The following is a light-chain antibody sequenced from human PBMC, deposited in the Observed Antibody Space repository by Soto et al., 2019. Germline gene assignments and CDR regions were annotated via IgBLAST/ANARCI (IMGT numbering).Light chain of an antibody. J-gene: IGLJ1*01. CDR2: EVS. CDR3: SSYTSSSTDDV. CDR1: SSDVGGYNY. V-gene: IGLV2-14*01. Sequence: QSALTQPASVSGSPGQSITISCTGTSSDVGGYNYVSWYQQHPGKAPKLMIYEVSNRPSGVSNRFSGSKSGNTASLTISGLQAEDEADYYCSSYTSSSTDDVFGTGTQLTVL.